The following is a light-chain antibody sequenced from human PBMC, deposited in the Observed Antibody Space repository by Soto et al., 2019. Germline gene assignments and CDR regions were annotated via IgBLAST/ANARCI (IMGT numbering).Light chain of an antibody. CDR2: AAS. CDR3: QHYDGSLT. Sequence: EIVLTQSPGTLSLSPGDIVTISCRTSETISSSYFAWYQQKPGQAPRLLVYAASIRAPGIPDRFSGSGSGTDFTLTISSLDPGDFAVYFCQHYDGSLTFGGGTNIEIK. J-gene: IGKJ4*01. CDR1: ETISSSY. V-gene: IGKV3-20*01.